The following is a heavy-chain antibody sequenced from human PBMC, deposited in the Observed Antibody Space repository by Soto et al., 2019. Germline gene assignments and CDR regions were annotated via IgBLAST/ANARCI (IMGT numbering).Heavy chain of an antibody. Sequence: GGSLRLSCAASGFTFSSYGMHWVRQAPGKGLEWVAVISYDGSNKYYADSVKGRFTISRDNSKNTLYLQMNSLRAEDTVVYYCAKDLRRSWYSNFDYWGQGTLVTVSS. CDR2: ISYDGSNK. D-gene: IGHD6-13*01. J-gene: IGHJ4*02. CDR3: AKDLRRSWYSNFDY. V-gene: IGHV3-30*18. CDR1: GFTFSSYG.